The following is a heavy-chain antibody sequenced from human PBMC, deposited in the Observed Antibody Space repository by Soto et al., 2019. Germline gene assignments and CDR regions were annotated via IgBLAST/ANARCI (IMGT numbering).Heavy chain of an antibody. V-gene: IGHV4-34*01. J-gene: IGHJ4*02. D-gene: IGHD7-27*01. Sequence: QVQLQQWGAGLLKPSETLSLTCAVYGGSFSGYYWNWIRQPPGKGLEWPGEINHSGSTNYNPSLKGRVTLSVDTSKTPFSLKLSSVTGADTAVYFCARGWGRIFDYWGQGTRVTVSS. CDR3: ARGWGRIFDY. CDR1: GGSFSGYY. CDR2: INHSGST.